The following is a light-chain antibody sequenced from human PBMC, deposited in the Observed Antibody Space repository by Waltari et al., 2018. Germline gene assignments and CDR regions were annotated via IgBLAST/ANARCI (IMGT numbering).Light chain of an antibody. CDR3: CSYAGRGTYV. V-gene: IGLV2-23*02. Sequence: QSALTQPASVSGTPGQSITISCTGTTSDVGNYDLVSWYQQHPGKAPKLLICEVNKRPSGDSSRFSGSKSGNTASLTISGLQADDEADYYCCSYAGRGTYVFGSGTTVTVL. CDR2: EVN. CDR1: TSDVGNYDL. J-gene: IGLJ1*01.